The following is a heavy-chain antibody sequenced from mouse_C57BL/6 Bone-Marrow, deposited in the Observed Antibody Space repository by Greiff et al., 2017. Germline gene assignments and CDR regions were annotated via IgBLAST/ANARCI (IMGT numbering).Heavy chain of an antibody. CDR1: GYSITSGYY. CDR3: ARDQGGDLDY. Sequence: ESGPGLVKPSQSLSLTCSVTGYSITSGYYWNWIRQFPGNKLEWMGYISYDGSNNYNPSLKNRISITRDTSKNQFFLKLNSVTTEDTATYYCARDQGGDLDYWGQGTTLTVSS. D-gene: IGHD3-2*02. CDR2: ISYDGSN. V-gene: IGHV3-6*01. J-gene: IGHJ2*01.